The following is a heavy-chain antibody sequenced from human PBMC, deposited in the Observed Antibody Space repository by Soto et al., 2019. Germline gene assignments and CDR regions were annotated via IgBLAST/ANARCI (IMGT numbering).Heavy chain of an antibody. D-gene: IGHD6-19*01. J-gene: IGHJ4*02. V-gene: IGHV3-23*01. Sequence: WGSLRLSCAASGFTFSSYAMSWVRQAPGKGLEWVSAISGSGGSTYYADSVKGRFTISRDNSKNTLYLQVNSPRAEDTAVYYCARPHGSGWDFDYWGQGTLVTVSS. CDR1: GFTFSSYA. CDR2: ISGSGGST. CDR3: ARPHGSGWDFDY.